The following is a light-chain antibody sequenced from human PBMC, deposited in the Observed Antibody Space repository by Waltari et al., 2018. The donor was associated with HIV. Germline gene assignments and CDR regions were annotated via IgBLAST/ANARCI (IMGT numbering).Light chain of an antibody. CDR2: YAA. CDR3: QQYDNLPQFN. CDR1: QDIGSN. J-gene: IGKJ3*01. V-gene: IGKV1-33*01. Sequence: DIQMTQSPASLAASLGDRVSITCKASQDIGSNLNWYQQKPGTAPKLLIYYAANLQTGVPSRFSGSGSGTDFTFTISSMQPEDFATYFCQQYDNLPQFNFGPGTKVD.